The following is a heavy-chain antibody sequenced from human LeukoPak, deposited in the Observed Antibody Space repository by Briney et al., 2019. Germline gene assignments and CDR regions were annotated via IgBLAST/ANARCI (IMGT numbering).Heavy chain of an antibody. V-gene: IGHV4-34*01. CDR1: GGSFSAYY. D-gene: IGHD2-15*01. CDR2: INHSGST. J-gene: IGHJ5*02. CDR3: ARKAPVRYCSGGSCYSQTDWFDP. Sequence: SETLSLTCAVYGGSFSAYYWSWIRQPPGKGLEWIGEINHSGSTNYNPPLKSRVTISVDTSKNQFSLKLSSVPAADTAVYYCARKAPVRYCSGGSCYSQTDWFDPWGQGTLVTVSS.